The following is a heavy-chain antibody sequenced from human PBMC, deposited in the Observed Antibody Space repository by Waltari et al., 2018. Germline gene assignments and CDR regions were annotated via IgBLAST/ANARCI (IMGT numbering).Heavy chain of an antibody. J-gene: IGHJ4*02. CDR3: ARLSENILFDY. D-gene: IGHD6-25*01. CDR1: GYSISSGYY. CDR2: NYHSGST. Sequence: QVQLQESGPGLVKPSETLSLTCAVSGYSISSGYYWGWIRQPPGKGLEWIGSNYHSGSTYYNPSLKSRVTISVDTSKNQFSLKLSSVTAADTAVYYCARLSENILFDYWGQGTLVTVSS. V-gene: IGHV4-38-2*01.